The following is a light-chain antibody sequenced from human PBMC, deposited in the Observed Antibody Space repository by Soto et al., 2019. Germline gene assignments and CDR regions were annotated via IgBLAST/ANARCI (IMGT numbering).Light chain of an antibody. CDR2: EVS. V-gene: IGLV2-14*01. CDR3: SSYTISNTLVI. CDR1: SSDVGGYNY. Sequence: QSVLTQPASVSGSPGQSITISCTGTSSDVGGYNYVSWYQQHPGKAPKLMIYEVSYRPSGVSNRFSGSKSGNTASLTISGLQAEDEADYYCSSYTISNTLVIFGGGTKVTVL. J-gene: IGLJ2*01.